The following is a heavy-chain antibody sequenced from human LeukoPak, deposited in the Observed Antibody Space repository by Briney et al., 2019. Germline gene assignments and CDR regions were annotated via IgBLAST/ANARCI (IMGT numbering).Heavy chain of an antibody. CDR2: ISAGGDLT. CDR3: AKDILAAGLFFDY. J-gene: IGHJ4*02. D-gene: IGHD6-13*01. CDR1: RFSFSAYP. V-gene: IGHV3-23*01. Sequence: PGGSLRLSCAASRFSFSAYPMGWVRRAPGRGLEWVSGISAGGDLTFHADSVKGRFTISRDNAKNSLFLQMNSLRAEDTAVYYCAKDILAAGLFFDYWGQGALVTVSS.